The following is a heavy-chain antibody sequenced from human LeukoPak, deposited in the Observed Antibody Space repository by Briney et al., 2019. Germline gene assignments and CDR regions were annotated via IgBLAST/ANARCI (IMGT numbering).Heavy chain of an antibody. CDR3: ARAKRPLGSYYYDY. J-gene: IGHJ4*02. Sequence: ASVKVSCKASGYTFTGYYMQWVRQAPGQGLEWMGWINPNSGGTNYAQKFQGRVTMTRDTSISTAYMELSRLRSDDTAVYYCARAKRPLGSYYYDYWGQGTLVTVSS. V-gene: IGHV1-2*02. CDR2: INPNSGGT. D-gene: IGHD1-26*01. CDR1: GYTFTGYY.